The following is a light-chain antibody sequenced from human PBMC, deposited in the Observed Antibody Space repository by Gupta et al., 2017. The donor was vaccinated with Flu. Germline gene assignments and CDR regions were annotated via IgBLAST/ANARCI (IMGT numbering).Light chain of an antibody. CDR2: LVS. J-gene: IGKJ1*01. CDR3: MQGAHWPWA. Sequence: ISCRASQGLVYSDGNTYLHWFQQRPGQTPRRLIHLVSYRDSGVPDRFSGSGSGTDFTLKISRVEAEDVGVYFCMQGAHWPWAFGQGTKVEIK. V-gene: IGKV2-30*01. CDR1: QGLVYSDGNTY.